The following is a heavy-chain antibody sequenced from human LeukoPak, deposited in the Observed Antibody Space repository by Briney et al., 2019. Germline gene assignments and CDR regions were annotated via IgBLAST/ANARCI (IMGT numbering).Heavy chain of an antibody. J-gene: IGHJ5*02. CDR3: ARNPHITMVRGVIDWLDP. CDR2: INHSGST. V-gene: IGHV4-34*01. Sequence: SETLSLTCAVYGGSFSGYYWSWIRQPPGRGLEWIGEINHSGSTNYNPSLKSRVTISVDTSKNQFSLKLSSVTAADTAVYYCARNPHITMVRGVIDWLDPWGQGTLVTVSS. D-gene: IGHD3-10*01. CDR1: GGSFSGYY.